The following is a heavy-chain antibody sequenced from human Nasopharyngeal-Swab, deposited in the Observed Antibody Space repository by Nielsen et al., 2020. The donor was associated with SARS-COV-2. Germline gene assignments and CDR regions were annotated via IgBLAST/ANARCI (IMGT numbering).Heavy chain of an antibody. CDR2: ISAYNGNT. V-gene: IGHV1-18*01. CDR1: GYTFTSYG. Sequence: ASVKVSCKASGYTFTSYGISWVRQAPGQGLEWMGWISAYNGNTNYARKLQGRVTMTTDTSTSTAYVELRSLRSDDTAVYYCARDQVRDKTNDYWGQGTLVTVSS. D-gene: IGHD3-10*01. CDR3: ARDQVRDKTNDY. J-gene: IGHJ4*02.